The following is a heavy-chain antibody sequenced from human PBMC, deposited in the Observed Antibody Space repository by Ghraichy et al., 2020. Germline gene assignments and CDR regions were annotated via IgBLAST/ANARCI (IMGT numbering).Heavy chain of an antibody. V-gene: IGHV3-53*01. CDR3: ARERAHDYGDYMGYYYYYGMDV. Sequence: GSLNISCAASGFTVSSNYMSWVRQAPGKGLEWVSVIYSGGSTYYADSVKGRFTISRDNSKNTLYLQMNSLRAEDTAVYYCARERAHDYGDYMGYYYYYGMDVWGQGTTVTVSS. CDR1: GFTVSSNY. J-gene: IGHJ6*02. D-gene: IGHD4-17*01. CDR2: IYSGGST.